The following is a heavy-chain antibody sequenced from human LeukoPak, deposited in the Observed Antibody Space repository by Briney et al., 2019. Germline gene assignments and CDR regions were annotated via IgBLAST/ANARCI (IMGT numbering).Heavy chain of an antibody. V-gene: IGHV4-34*01. D-gene: IGHD2-15*01. CDR3: ARGRGCSGGRCCLRRPRMYKCFEL. J-gene: IGHJ5*02. CDR1: GGSISSCY. Sequence: SETLSLTCAVYGGSISSCYWSWIRNPQPTGMERIGDMNHNESTNSYQSLKIRITISVYTSTNQFPLKLSPVTATDAAADYCARGRGCSGGRCCLRRPRMYKCFELWGGGPLVRVS. CDR2: MNHNEST.